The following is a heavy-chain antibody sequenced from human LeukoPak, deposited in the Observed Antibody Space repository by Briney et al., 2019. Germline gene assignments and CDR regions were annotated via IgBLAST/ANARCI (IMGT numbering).Heavy chain of an antibody. D-gene: IGHD2-2*01. V-gene: IGHV3-21*01. CDR3: ARLPSTDAFDI. CDR1: GFTFSSYS. J-gene: IGHJ3*02. CDR2: ISSSSSYI. Sequence: GGSLRLPCAPTGFTFSSYSMNWVREAPGKELEWVSSISSSSSYIYYADSVKGRFTISRDNAKNSLYLQMNSLRAEDTAVYYCARLPSTDAFDIWGQGTMVTVSS.